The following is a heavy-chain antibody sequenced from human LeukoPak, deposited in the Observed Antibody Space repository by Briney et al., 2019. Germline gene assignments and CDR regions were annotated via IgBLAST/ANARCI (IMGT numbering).Heavy chain of an antibody. CDR2: INYNGTT. CDR1: GDSINSDY. D-gene: IGHD2-21*01. CDR3: ARLDCFADTCNNY. Sequence: NPSETLSLACIVSGDSINSDYWSWIGQSPEKGLEWIGYINYNGTTDYNPSLKSRLTISVDTSKNYVFLKLRSLTAADTAVYYCARLDCFADTCNNYWGLGTHVTVSS. J-gene: IGHJ4*01. V-gene: IGHV4-59*08.